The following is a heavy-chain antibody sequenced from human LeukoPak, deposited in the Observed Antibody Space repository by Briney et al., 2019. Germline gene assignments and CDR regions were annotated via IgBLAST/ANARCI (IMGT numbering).Heavy chain of an antibody. CDR3: ARGRAAAD. D-gene: IGHD6-13*01. CDR2: IYYSGST. J-gene: IGHJ4*02. CDR1: GGSISSYY. V-gene: IGHV4-59*12. Sequence: PSETLSLTCTVSGGSISSYYWSWIRQPPGKGLEWIGYIYYSGSTNYNPSLKSRVTISVDTSKNQFSLKLSSVTAADTAVYYCARGRAAADWGQGTLVTVSS.